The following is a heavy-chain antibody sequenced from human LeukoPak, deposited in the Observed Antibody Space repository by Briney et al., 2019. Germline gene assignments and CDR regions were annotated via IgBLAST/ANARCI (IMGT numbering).Heavy chain of an antibody. V-gene: IGHV1-18*01. CDR3: ARGFGKAVADPPGY. Sequence: ASVKVSCKASGYTFTTYGISWVRQAPGQGLEWMGWISAYNGNTNYAQRLQGRVTMTTDTSTSTAYMELRSLRSDDTALYYCARGFGKAVADPPGYWGKGSLVTVSS. CDR2: ISAYNGNT. CDR1: GYTFTTYG. J-gene: IGHJ4*02. D-gene: IGHD6-19*01.